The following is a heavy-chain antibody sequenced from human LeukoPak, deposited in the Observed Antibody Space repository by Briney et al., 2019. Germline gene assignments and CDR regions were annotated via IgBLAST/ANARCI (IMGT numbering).Heavy chain of an antibody. Sequence: SETLSLTCTVSGGSISSMSYYWGWVRQPPGKGLEWIASIYYSGSTYYNPSLKSRVTISVDMSKNQFSLKLSSVTAADTAVYYRARVRYVAGMPQNFDYWGQGTLVTVSS. J-gene: IGHJ4*02. CDR3: ARVRYVAGMPQNFDY. V-gene: IGHV4-39*01. CDR1: GGSISSMSYY. D-gene: IGHD6-19*01. CDR2: IYYSGST.